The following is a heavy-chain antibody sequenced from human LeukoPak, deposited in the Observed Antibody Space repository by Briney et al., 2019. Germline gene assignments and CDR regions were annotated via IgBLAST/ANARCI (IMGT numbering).Heavy chain of an antibody. J-gene: IGHJ4*02. CDR3: ASSSGYYLVYFDY. V-gene: IGHV3-11*04. Sequence: PGGSLRLSCAASGFTFSDYYMSWIRQAPGKGLEWVSYISSSGSTIYYADSVKGRFTISRDNAKNSLYLQMNSLRAEDMAVYYCASSSGYYLVYFDYWGQGTLVTVSS. CDR1: GFTFSDYY. CDR2: ISSSGSTI. D-gene: IGHD3-22*01.